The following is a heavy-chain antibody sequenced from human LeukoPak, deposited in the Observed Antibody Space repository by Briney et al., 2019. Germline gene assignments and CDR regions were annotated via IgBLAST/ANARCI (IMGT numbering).Heavy chain of an antibody. CDR2: MFPDGRT. Sequence: GGSLRLSCAVSGFSVNDDYMSWVRQAPGKGLQWVSVMFPDGRTYYADSVKGRFTISRDLARNTLLLQMHSLRADDTAVHYCARTNPVYGDYDYWGQGTLVTVSS. CDR3: ARTNPVYGDYDY. J-gene: IGHJ4*02. V-gene: IGHV3-53*01. D-gene: IGHD4-17*01. CDR1: GFSVNDDY.